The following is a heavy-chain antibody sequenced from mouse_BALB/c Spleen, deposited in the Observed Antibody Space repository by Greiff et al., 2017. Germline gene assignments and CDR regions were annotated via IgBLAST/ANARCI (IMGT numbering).Heavy chain of an antibody. CDR2: ISNGGGST. D-gene: IGHD1-1*01. J-gene: IGHJ1*01. V-gene: IGHV5-12-2*01. CDR1: GFTFSSYT. Sequence: DVMLVESGGGLVQPGGSLKLSCAASGFTFSSYTMSWVRQTPEKRLEWVAYISNGGGSTYYPDTVKGRFTISRDNAKNTLYLQMSSLKSEDTAMYYCARQGIYGTHWYFDVWGAGTTVTVSS. CDR3: ARQGIYGTHWYFDV.